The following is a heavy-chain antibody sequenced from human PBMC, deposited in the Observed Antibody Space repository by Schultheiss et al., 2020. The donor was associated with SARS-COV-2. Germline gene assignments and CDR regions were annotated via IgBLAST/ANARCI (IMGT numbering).Heavy chain of an antibody. Sequence: SETLSLTCAVYGGSFSGYYWSWIRQPPGKGLEWIGEINHSGSTNYNPSLKSRVTISVDKSKNQFSLKLSSVTAADTAVYYCARDQLGLIVPEASRYCSGGSCYSYYYYGMDVWGQGTTVTVSS. CDR1: GGSFSGYY. CDR3: ARDQLGLIVPEASRYCSGGSCYSYYYYGMDV. J-gene: IGHJ6*02. V-gene: IGHV4-34*01. CDR2: INHSGST. D-gene: IGHD2-15*01.